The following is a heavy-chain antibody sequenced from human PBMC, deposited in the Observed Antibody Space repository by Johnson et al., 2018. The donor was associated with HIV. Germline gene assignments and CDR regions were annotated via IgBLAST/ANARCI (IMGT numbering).Heavy chain of an antibody. D-gene: IGHD5-24*01. V-gene: IGHV3-30-3*01. Sequence: MQLVESGGGVVQPGRSLRLSCAASGFTFSSYAMHWVRQAPGKGLEWVAVISYDGSNKYYADSEKGRFTISSDNSKNTLYLQMNSLRAEDTAVYYCAREMATIRGYAFDIWGQGTMVTVSS. CDR1: GFTFSSYA. CDR2: ISYDGSNK. J-gene: IGHJ3*02. CDR3: AREMATIRGYAFDI.